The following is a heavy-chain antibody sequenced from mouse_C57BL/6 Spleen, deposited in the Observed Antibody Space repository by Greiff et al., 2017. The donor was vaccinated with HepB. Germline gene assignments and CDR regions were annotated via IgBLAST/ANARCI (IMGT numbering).Heavy chain of an antibody. CDR3: ARDYGYPYYAMDY. CDR1: GYTFTDYN. CDR2: INPNNGGT. J-gene: IGHJ4*01. V-gene: IGHV1-22*01. Sequence: VQLQQSGPELVKPGASVKMSCKASGYTFTDYNMHWVKQSHGKSLEWIGYINPNNGGTSYNQKFKGKATLTVNKSSSTAYMELRSLTSEDSAVYYCARDYGYPYYAMDYWGQGTSVTVSS. D-gene: IGHD2-2*01.